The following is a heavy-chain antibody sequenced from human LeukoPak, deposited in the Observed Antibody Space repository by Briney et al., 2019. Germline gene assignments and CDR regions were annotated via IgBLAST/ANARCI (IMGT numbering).Heavy chain of an antibody. CDR1: GGSISDYY. CDR3: ARGHLVFAY. Sequence: SETLSLTCTVSGGSISDYYWSWIRQPPGKGLEWIGYVYYSGSTSYNPSLKSRVTISVDTSKNQFSLKVSSVTAADTALYYCARGHLVFAYWGQGTLVTVSS. D-gene: IGHD6-6*01. J-gene: IGHJ4*02. V-gene: IGHV4-59*01. CDR2: VYYSGST.